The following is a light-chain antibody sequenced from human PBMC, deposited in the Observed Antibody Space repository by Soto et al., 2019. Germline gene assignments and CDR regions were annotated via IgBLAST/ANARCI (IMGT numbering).Light chain of an antibody. CDR2: DVN. J-gene: IGLJ3*02. V-gene: IGLV2-11*01. Sequence: QSALTQPPSVSGSPGQSVTISCIGMSSDVGGYNRVSWYQQPPGKAPKLMIYDVNNRPSGVPDRFSGSKSGNTASLTISGLQAEDEGDYYCCLYAGSCSWVFGGGTKLTVL. CDR3: CLYAGSCSWV. CDR1: SSDVGGYNR.